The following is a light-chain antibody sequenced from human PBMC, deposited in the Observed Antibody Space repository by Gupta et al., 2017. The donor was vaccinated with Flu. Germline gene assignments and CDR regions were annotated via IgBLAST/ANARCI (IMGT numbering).Light chain of an antibody. CDR1: QSNSSW. CDR2: KAS. V-gene: IGKV1-5*03. CDR3: QQYNTYSWT. J-gene: IGKJ1*01. Sequence: GDRVTITCRASQSNSSWMAWYQQKPGKAPKLLIYKASSLESGVPSRFSGSGSGTEFTLTISSLQPDDFATYYCQQYNTYSWTFGQGTKVEIK.